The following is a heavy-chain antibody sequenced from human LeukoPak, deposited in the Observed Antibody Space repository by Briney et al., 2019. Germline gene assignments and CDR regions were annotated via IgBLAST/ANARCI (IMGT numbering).Heavy chain of an antibody. Sequence: GGSLRLSCAASGFTFSSTWMHWFRQAPGKGPVWVSRIHSDGSSTIYADSVKGRFTISGDNARNTLYLQTNSLRAEDTAVYYCVRDRYYVPDYWGQGTLVTVSS. D-gene: IGHD3-16*01. J-gene: IGHJ4*02. CDR2: IHSDGSST. V-gene: IGHV3-74*01. CDR3: VRDRYYVPDY. CDR1: GFTFSSTW.